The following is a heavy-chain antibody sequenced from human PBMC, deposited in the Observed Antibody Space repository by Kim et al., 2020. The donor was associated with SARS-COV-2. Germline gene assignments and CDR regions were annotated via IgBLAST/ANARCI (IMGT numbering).Heavy chain of an antibody. J-gene: IGHJ4*02. D-gene: IGHD3-3*01. Sequence: LKSRVTISVHTSKNQFSLKLSSVTAADTAVYYCARAPRPSTIFGVVPRQYYFDYWGQGTLVTVSS. V-gene: IGHV4-34*01. CDR3: ARAPRPSTIFGVVPRQYYFDY.